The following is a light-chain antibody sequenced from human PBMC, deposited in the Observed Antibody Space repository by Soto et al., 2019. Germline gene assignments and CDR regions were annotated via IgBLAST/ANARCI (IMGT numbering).Light chain of an antibody. CDR1: SSNIGGNY. V-gene: IGLV1-47*01. J-gene: IGLJ2*01. CDR2: RND. CDR3: SSWDDSLSGVI. Sequence: QSVLTQPPSASGTPGQRVTISCSGSSSNIGGNYVYWYQQLPGTAPKLLIYRNDQRPSGVPDRFSGSKSGTSGSLAISGLRSEDEADYYCSSWDDSLSGVIFAGGTKVTVL.